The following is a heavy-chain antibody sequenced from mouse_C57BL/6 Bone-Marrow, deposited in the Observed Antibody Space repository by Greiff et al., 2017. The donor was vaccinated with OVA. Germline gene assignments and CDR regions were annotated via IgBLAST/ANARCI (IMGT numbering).Heavy chain of an antibody. CDR2: IYPRSGNT. CDR1: GYTFTSYG. V-gene: IGHV1-81*01. D-gene: IGHD1-1*01. Sequence: VQVVESGAELARPGASVKLSCKASGYTFTSYGISWVKQRTGQGLEWIGEIYPRSGNTYYNEKFKGKATLTADKSSSTAYMELRSLTAEDSAVYFCARGYYYGSKRRYFDYWGQGTTLTVSS. CDR3: ARGYYYGSKRRYFDY. J-gene: IGHJ2*01.